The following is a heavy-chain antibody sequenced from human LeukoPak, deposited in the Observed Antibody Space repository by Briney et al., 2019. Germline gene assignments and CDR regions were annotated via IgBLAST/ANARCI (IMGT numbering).Heavy chain of an antibody. CDR2: IWHDGSNK. CDR1: GFTFSSYG. V-gene: IGHV3-33*01. CDR3: ARDRSSGAFDY. Sequence: GGSLRLSCAASGFTFSSYGMHWVRQAPGRGLEWLAIIWHDGSNKYYADSVKGRLTISRDNSKNTLDLQMNSLRAEDTAVYYCARDRSSGAFDYWGQGTLVTVSS. D-gene: IGHD2-15*01. J-gene: IGHJ4*02.